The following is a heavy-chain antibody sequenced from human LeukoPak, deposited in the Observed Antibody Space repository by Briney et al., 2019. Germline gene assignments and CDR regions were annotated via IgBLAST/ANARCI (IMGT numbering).Heavy chain of an antibody. CDR1: GGSISSGGYY. CDR3: ARAQTPRITMVRGVPGWFDP. Sequence: SQTLSLTCTVSGGSISSGGYYWSWIRQPPGKGLEWIGEINHSGSTNYNPSLKSRVTISVDTSKNQFSLKLSSVTAADTAVYYCARAQTPRITMVRGVPGWFDPWGQGTLVTVSS. V-gene: IGHV4-30-2*01. J-gene: IGHJ5*02. CDR2: INHSGST. D-gene: IGHD3-10*01.